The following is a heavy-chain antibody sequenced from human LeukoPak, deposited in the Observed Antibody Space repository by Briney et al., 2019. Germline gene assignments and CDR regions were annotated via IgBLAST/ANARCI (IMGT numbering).Heavy chain of an antibody. CDR3: ARHTTAYWYFDL. V-gene: IGHV4-4*07. J-gene: IGHJ2*01. CDR1: GGSISSYY. Sequence: SETLSLTCTVSGGSISSYYLSWIRHPAGKGLEWIGRIYTSGSTNYNPSLKSRVTMSVDTSKNHFSLKLSSVTAADTAVYYCARHTTAYWYFDLWGRGTLVTVSS. CDR2: IYTSGST. D-gene: IGHD4-17*01.